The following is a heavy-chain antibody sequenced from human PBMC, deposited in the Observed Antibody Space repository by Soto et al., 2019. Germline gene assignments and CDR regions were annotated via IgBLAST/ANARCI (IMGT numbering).Heavy chain of an antibody. Sequence: EVQLVESGGGLVQPGGSLRLSCAASGFTFSSYWMSWVRQAPGKGLEWVANIKQDGSEKYYVDSVQGRFTISRDNAKNSQYLQMSSLIAVDAAVYYCARSIAARLNWFDPWGQGTLVTVSS. CDR2: IKQDGSEK. CDR3: ARSIAARLNWFDP. D-gene: IGHD6-6*01. V-gene: IGHV3-7*01. CDR1: GFTFSSYW. J-gene: IGHJ5*02.